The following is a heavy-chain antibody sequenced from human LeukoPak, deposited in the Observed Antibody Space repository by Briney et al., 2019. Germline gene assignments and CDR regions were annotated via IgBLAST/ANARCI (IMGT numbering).Heavy chain of an antibody. CDR3: AGGELGYSSGWKPGGDAFDI. V-gene: IGHV4-39*07. CDR1: GGSISSSSYY. J-gene: IGHJ3*02. Sequence: SETLSLTCTVSGGSISSSSYYWGWIRQPPGKGLEWIGSIYYSGSTYYNPSLKSRVTISVDTSKNQFSLKLSSVTAADTAVYYCAGGELGYSSGWKPGGDAFDIWGQGTMVTVSS. D-gene: IGHD6-19*01. CDR2: IYYSGST.